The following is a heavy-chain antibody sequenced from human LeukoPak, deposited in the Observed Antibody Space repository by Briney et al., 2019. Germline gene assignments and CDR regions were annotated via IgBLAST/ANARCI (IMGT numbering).Heavy chain of an antibody. CDR2: ISSSSSYI. V-gene: IGHV3-21*01. Sequence: GGSLRLSCAASGFTFSSYSMNWVRQAPGKGLEWVSSISSSSSYIYYADSVKGRFTISRDNAKNSLYLQMNSLRAEDTAVYYCARRLGYGSGSYYAFWRLDYWGQGTLVTVSS. D-gene: IGHD3-10*01. CDR3: ARRLGYGSGSYYAFWRLDY. J-gene: IGHJ4*02. CDR1: GFTFSSYS.